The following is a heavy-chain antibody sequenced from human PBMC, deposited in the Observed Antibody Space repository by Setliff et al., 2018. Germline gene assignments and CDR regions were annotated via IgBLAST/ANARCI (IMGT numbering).Heavy chain of an antibody. D-gene: IGHD3-16*01. CDR2: IFPGDSDT. CDR3: ARRFGAHYYFDL. Sequence: PGESLKISCKGSGYNFNNDWIAWARQMPGKGLEWMGSIFPGDSDTTYSPSFQGQVTISADKSISTAYLEWGSLKASDTALYYCARRFGAHYYFDLWGRGTLVTVSS. CDR1: GYNFNNDW. V-gene: IGHV5-51*01. J-gene: IGHJ2*01.